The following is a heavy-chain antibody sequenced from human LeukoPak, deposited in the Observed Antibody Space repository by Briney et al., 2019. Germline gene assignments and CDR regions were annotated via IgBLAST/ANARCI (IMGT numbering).Heavy chain of an antibody. CDR1: GYTFTSYG. CDR3: ASVVFRGVLDYYYYGMDV. J-gene: IGHJ6*02. V-gene: IGHV1-18*01. CDR2: ISAYNGNT. Sequence: ASVKVSCKASGYTFTSYGISWVRQAPGQGLEWMGWISAYNGNTNYAQKLQGRVTMTTDTSTSTAYMELRSLRSDDTAVYYCASVVFRGVLDYYYYGMDVWGQGTTVTVSS. D-gene: IGHD3-10*01.